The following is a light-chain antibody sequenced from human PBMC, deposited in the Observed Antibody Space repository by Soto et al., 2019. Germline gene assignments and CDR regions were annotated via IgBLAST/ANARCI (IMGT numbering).Light chain of an antibody. CDR2: DAF. V-gene: IGKV3-11*01. Sequence: EIVLTQSPTTLSLSPGERATLSCRASQSINSHLAWYQQKPGQAPRLLMYDAFNRATDIPARFSGSGSGTDFTLTISSLDPEDFAVYYCQQRSNRPLTFGGGTKVEIK. J-gene: IGKJ4*01. CDR3: QQRSNRPLT. CDR1: QSINSH.